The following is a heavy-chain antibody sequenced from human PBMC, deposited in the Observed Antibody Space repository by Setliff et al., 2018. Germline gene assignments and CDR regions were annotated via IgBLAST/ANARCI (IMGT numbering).Heavy chain of an antibody. CDR3: ARSPANGGHDAFDV. CDR1: GFTFSTYS. V-gene: IGHV3-21*01. J-gene: IGHJ3*01. CDR2: ISDSSIYI. D-gene: IGHD6-25*01. Sequence: GGSLRLSCAASGFTFSTYSMHWVRQAPGKGLEWVSSISDSSIYIYYVDSVKGRFTIARDNAQNSLYLQMDSLRAEDTAVYYCARSPANGGHDAFDVWGQGTMVTVSS.